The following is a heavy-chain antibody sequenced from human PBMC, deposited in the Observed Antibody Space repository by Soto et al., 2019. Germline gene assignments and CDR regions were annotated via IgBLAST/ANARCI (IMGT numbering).Heavy chain of an antibody. Sequence: QVQLVQSGAEVKKPGASVKVSCKASGYTFTSYAMHWVRQAPGQRLEWMRWINAGNGNTKYSQKVQGRVTITRDTSASTAYMELSSLRSEDTAVYYCARGPAGGAFDIWGQGTMVTVSS. CDR2: INAGNGNT. V-gene: IGHV1-3*01. J-gene: IGHJ3*02. CDR3: ARGPAGGAFDI. CDR1: GYTFTSYA.